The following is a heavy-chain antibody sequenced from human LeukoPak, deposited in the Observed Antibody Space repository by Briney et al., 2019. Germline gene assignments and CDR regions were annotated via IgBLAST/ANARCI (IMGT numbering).Heavy chain of an antibody. V-gene: IGHV3-21*01. J-gene: IGHJ4*02. D-gene: IGHD5-24*01. CDR1: GFTISTYS. CDR2: ISTNSNYI. CDR3: AKEVGMATIDY. Sequence: GGSLRLSCAASGFTISTYSMNWVRQAPGKGLEWVSSISTNSNYIYYADSVKGRFTISRDNAKNSLYLQMNRLRAEDTAVYYCAKEVGMATIDYWGQGTLVTVSS.